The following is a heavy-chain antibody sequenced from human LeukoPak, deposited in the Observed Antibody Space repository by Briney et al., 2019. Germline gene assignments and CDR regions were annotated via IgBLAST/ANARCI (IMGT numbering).Heavy chain of an antibody. CDR3: ARDRTVALALDP. J-gene: IGHJ5*02. CDR1: GFTVSSNY. CDR2: IYSGGST. D-gene: IGHD4-17*01. V-gene: IGHV3-66*01. Sequence: PGGSLRLSCAASGFTVSSNYMSWVRQAPGKGLEWVSVIYSGGSTYYADSVKGRFTISRDNAKNSLYLQMNSLRDEDTAVYYCARDRTVALALDPWGQGTLVTVSS.